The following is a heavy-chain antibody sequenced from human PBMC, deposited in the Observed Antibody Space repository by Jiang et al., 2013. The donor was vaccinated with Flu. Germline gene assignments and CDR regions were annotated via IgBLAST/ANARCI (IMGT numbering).Heavy chain of an antibody. CDR1: GYTFTSYY. CDR3: ARDGGDQRDAFDI. Sequence: VSCKASGYTFTSYYMHWVRQAPGQGLEWMGIINPSGGSTSYAQKFQGRVTMTRDTSTSTVYMELSSLRSEDTAVYYCARDGGDQRDAFDIWGQGTMVTVSS. D-gene: IGHD2-21*02. J-gene: IGHJ3*02. CDR2: INPSGGST. V-gene: IGHV1-46*01.